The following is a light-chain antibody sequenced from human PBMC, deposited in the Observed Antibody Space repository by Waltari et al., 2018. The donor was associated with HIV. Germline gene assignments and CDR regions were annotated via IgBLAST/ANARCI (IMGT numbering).Light chain of an antibody. V-gene: IGLV1-47*01. CDR2: KND. J-gene: IGLJ2*01. CDR1: SSNIGRNN. Sequence: QSVLTQPPSASPTPGQRVTISCPGSSSNIGRNNVCWYQQLPGTAPKLLIYKNDQRPSGVPDRFSGSKSGTSASLAISGLRSEDEADYYCATWDDSLTGLFGGGTKLTVL. CDR3: ATWDDSLTGL.